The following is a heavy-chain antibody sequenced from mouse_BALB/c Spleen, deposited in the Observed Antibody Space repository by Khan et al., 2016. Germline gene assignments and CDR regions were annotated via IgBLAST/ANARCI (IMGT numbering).Heavy chain of an antibody. CDR1: GYTFTNYG. CDR3: AEDYYGSNWFAY. D-gene: IGHD1-1*01. J-gene: IGHJ3*01. V-gene: IGHV9-3*02. CDR2: INTNTGET. Sequence: QIQLVQSGPELKKPGETVKISCKASGYTFTNYGMNWVKQAPGKGLKWMGWINTNTGETTYAEEFKGRFAFSLETSAITAYLQINNLKNEDTSTXFCAEDYYGSNWFAYWGQGTLVTVSA.